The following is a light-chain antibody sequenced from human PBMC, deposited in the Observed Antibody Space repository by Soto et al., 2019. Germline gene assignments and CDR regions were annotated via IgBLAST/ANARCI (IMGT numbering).Light chain of an antibody. J-gene: IGLJ3*02. CDR3: AVWDDSLNGWL. V-gene: IGLV1-44*01. CDR2: TNN. Sequence: QAVVTQPPSASGTPGQRVTISCSGSTSNIGGNNVNWYQQLPGTAPKLLIYTNNHRPSGVPDRFTGSKSGTSASLAISGLQSEDEADYYCAVWDDSLNGWLIGGGTKLTVL. CDR1: TSNIGGNN.